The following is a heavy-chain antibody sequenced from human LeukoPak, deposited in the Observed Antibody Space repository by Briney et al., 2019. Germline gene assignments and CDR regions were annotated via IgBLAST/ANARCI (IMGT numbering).Heavy chain of an antibody. CDR3: ARSTSSGWYGDH. D-gene: IGHD6-19*01. CDR2: IKQDGSGE. J-gene: IGHJ4*02. Sequence: GGSLRLSCAASGFTFSSYWMSWVRQAPGKGLEWVGNIKQDGSGENYVDSVKGRFTISRDNAKNSLYLQMNSLSAEDKAVYYCARSTSSGWYGDHWGQGTLVTVSS. CDR1: GFTFSSYW. V-gene: IGHV3-7*01.